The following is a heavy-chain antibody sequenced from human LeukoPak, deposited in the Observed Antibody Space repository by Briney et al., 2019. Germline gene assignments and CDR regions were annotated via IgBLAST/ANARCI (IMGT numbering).Heavy chain of an antibody. CDR3: ARRIEEAYSSSWLFDY. D-gene: IGHD6-13*01. CDR2: IYPGDSDT. J-gene: IGHJ4*02. Sequence: GESLKISCKGSGYSFTSYWIGWVRQMPGKGLEWMGIIYPGDSDTRYSPSFQGQVTISADKSISTAYLQWSSLKASDTAMYYCARRIEEAYSSSWLFDYWGQGTLVTVSS. V-gene: IGHV5-51*01. CDR1: GYSFTSYW.